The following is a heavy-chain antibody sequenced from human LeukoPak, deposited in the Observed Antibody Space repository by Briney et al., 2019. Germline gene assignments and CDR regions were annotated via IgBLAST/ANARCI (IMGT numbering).Heavy chain of an antibody. D-gene: IGHD6-13*01. J-gene: IGHJ4*02. CDR2: ISWNSGSM. CDR3: AKGRYSISPIDY. Sequence: GRSLRLSCAASGFTFDDYAMHWVRQAPGKGLERVSGISWNSGSMGYADSVKGRFTISRDNAKNSLYLQMNSLRAEDTALYYCAKGRYSISPIDYWGQGTLVTVSS. V-gene: IGHV3-9*01. CDR1: GFTFDDYA.